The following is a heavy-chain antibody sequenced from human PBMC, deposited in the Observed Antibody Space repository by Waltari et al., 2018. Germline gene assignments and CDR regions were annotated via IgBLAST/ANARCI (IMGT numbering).Heavy chain of an antibody. CDR3: ATVFSYYMDV. D-gene: IGHD3-9*01. Sequence: EVQLVESGGGLVQPGGSLRLSCAASGFTFSSHSMNWVRQAPGKGLEGVSYISSSGSAKYHAGSVKGRFTISRDNTKNSLYLQMNSLRAEDTAVYYCATVFSYYMDVWGKGTTVTVSS. CDR2: ISSSGSAK. J-gene: IGHJ6*03. CDR1: GFTFSSHS. V-gene: IGHV3-48*04.